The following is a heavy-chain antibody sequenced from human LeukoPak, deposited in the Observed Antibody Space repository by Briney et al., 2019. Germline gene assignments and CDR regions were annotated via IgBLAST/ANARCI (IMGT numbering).Heavy chain of an antibody. Sequence: GESLGLSCAASGLTVSSYSMNWVRQAPGKGLEWVSYISSSSTIYYADSVKGRFTISRDNAKNSLYLQMNSLRDEDTAVYYCARARASGRSGFDYWGQGALVTVSS. J-gene: IGHJ4*02. D-gene: IGHD2-15*01. V-gene: IGHV3-48*02. CDR3: ARARASGRSGFDY. CDR2: ISSSSTI. CDR1: GLTVSSYS.